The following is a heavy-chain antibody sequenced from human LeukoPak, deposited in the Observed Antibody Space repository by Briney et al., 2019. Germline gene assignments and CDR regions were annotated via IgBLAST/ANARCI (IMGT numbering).Heavy chain of an antibody. CDR1: GGSFSGYY. J-gene: IGHJ4*02. Sequence: PSETLSLTCAVYGGSFSGYYWSWIRQPPGKGLEWIGEINHSGSTNYNPSLKSRVTISVDTSKNQFSLKLSSVTAADTAVYYCARCQSYYLFDYWGQGTLVTVSS. V-gene: IGHV4-34*01. CDR2: INHSGST. D-gene: IGHD3-10*01. CDR3: ARCQSYYLFDY.